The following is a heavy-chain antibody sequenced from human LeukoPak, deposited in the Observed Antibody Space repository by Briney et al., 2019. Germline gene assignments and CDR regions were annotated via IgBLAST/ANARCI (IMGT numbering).Heavy chain of an antibody. J-gene: IGHJ3*02. CDR1: GFAFCIYE. CDR2: ISSSGSYI. V-gene: IGHV3-48*03. Sequence: GGSLRLSCTASGFAFCIYEMDWVRQAPGKGLEWVSYISSSGSYIQYAESVKGRFTISRDNAEKSLFLQMNSLRDEDTAVYYCARDPGYSSTGVDAFVIWGRGTMVTVSS. CDR3: ARDPGYSSTGVDAFVI. D-gene: IGHD6-13*01.